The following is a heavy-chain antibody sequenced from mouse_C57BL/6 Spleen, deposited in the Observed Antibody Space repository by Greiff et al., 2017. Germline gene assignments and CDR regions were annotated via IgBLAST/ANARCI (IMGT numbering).Heavy chain of an antibody. D-gene: IGHD3-2*02. CDR1: GFNIKNTY. V-gene: IGHV14-3*01. J-gene: IGHJ3*01. CDR3: ARSAQGREGWFAY. Sequence: VQLQQSVAELVRPGASVKLSCTASGFNIKNTYMHWVKQRPEQGLEWIGRIAPANGNTKYAPKFPGKATITADTSSNTAYLQLSSLTSEDTAIYYCARSAQGREGWFAYWGQGTLVTVSA. CDR2: IAPANGNT.